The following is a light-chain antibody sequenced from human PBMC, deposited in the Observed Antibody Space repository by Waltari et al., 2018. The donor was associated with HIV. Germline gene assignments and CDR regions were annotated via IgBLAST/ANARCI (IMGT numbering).Light chain of an antibody. V-gene: IGKV1-9*01. CDR1: QGISSY. Sequence: DIQLTQSPSFLSASVGDRVTITYRASQGISSYLAWYQQKPGKAPKLLIYAASTLQSGVPSRFSGSGSGTEFTLTISSLQPEDFATYYCQQLNSYPPATFGGGTKVEIK. CDR2: AAS. J-gene: IGKJ4*01. CDR3: QQLNSYPPAT.